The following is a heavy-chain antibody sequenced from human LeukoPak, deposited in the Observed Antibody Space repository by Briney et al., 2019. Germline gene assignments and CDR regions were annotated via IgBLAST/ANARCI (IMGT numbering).Heavy chain of an antibody. V-gene: IGHV3-23*01. Sequence: PGGSLRLSCAASGFTFSSYAMTWVRQAPGKGLEWVSSISGSGGSTYYADSVKGRFTISRDNSKNTLYLQMNSLRAEDAAVYYCAKARGVATTPYDYCGQGTLVSVSS. CDR1: GFTFSSYA. D-gene: IGHD5-12*01. CDR3: AKARGVATTPYDY. J-gene: IGHJ4*02. CDR2: ISGSGGST.